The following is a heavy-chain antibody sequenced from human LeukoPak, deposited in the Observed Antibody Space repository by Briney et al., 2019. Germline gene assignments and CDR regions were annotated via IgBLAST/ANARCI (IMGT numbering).Heavy chain of an antibody. V-gene: IGHV3-23*01. Sequence: PGGSLRLSCAASGFTFSSYAMSWVRQAPGKGLEWVSAISGSGGSTYYADSVKGRFTISRDNSKNTLYLQMNSLRAEDPAVYYCARPKEQAAGISFDYWGQGTLVTVSS. CDR2: ISGSGGST. J-gene: IGHJ4*02. D-gene: IGHD1/OR15-1a*01. CDR1: GFTFSSYA. CDR3: ARPKEQAAGISFDY.